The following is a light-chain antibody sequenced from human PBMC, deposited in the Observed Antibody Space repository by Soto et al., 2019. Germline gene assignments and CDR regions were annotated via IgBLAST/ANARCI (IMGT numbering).Light chain of an antibody. V-gene: IGKV3-15*01. Sequence: EIVLPQSPGTLSLSPGERATLSCRASQSVSSYLAWYQQKPGQAPRLLIYDASTRAPGIPARFSGSGSGTELTLTISSLQSDDFAVYHCQQYNNWPPTFGHGTRLEIK. J-gene: IGKJ5*01. CDR3: QQYNNWPPT. CDR1: QSVSSY. CDR2: DAS.